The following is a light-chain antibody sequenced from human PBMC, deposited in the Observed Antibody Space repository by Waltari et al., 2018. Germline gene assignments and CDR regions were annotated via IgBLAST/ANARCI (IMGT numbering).Light chain of an antibody. CDR2: NVS. J-gene: IGLJ2*01. V-gene: IGLV2-14*03. CDR1: SSDVGSYNF. CDR3: SSLSSGSTPVV. Sequence: QSVLTQPASVSGSPGQSITISCTGTSSDVGSYNFVSWYQQHPGKAPKLIIFNVSNRPLGGSNRVAGSKSGNTASLTIFGLQAEDEADFYCSSLSSGSTPVVFGGGTMLTVL.